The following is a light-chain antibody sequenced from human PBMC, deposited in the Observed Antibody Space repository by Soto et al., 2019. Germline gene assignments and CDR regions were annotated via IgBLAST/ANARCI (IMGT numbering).Light chain of an antibody. CDR2: GAS. V-gene: IGKV3D-20*02. Sequence: EIGMTQSPATLSVYPGERATLSCRASQSVSSSYLAWYQQKPGQAPRLLIYGASKRATGIPDRFSGSGSETAFTITISSLQPEDFATYSFQQSTTWTFGQGTKVDIK. CDR3: QQSTTWT. J-gene: IGKJ1*01. CDR1: QSVSSSY.